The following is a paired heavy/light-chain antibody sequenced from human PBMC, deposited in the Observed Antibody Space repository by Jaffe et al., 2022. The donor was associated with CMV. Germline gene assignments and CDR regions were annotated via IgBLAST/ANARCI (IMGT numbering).Heavy chain of an antibody. Sequence: QVQLVESGGGLVKPGGSLRLSCAASGFTFSDYYMSWIRQAPGKGLEWVSYISSSSSYTNYADSVKGRFTISRDNAKNSLYLQMNSLRAEDTAVYYCARERYSGYDYRGGYYYNYMDVWGKGTTVTVSS. J-gene: IGHJ6*03. D-gene: IGHD5-12*01. CDR1: GFTFSDYY. CDR2: ISSSSSYT. CDR3: ARERYSGYDYRGGYYYNYMDV. V-gene: IGHV3-11*06.
Light chain of an antibody. J-gene: IGKJ1*01. CDR1: QSLLHSDGKTY. V-gene: IGKV2-29*02. CDR3: MQGIHLRT. Sequence: DIVMTQTPLSLSVTPGQPASISCKSSQSLLHSDGKTYLYWYLQKPGQSPQLLIYEVSSRFSGVPDRFSGSGSGTDFTLKISRVEAEDVGVYYCMQGIHLRTFGQGTKVEIK. CDR2: EVS.